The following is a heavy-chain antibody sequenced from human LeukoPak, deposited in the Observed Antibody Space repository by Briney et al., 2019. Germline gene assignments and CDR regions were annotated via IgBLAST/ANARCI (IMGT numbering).Heavy chain of an antibody. Sequence: GESLKISCKGSGYSFTSYWIGWVRRMPGKGLEWMGIIYPGDSDTRYSPSFQGQVTISADKSISTAYLQWSSLKASDTAMYYCARVGYCSGGSCYYWFDPWGQGTLVTVSS. CDR3: ARVGYCSGGSCYYWFDP. V-gene: IGHV5-51*01. J-gene: IGHJ5*02. D-gene: IGHD2-15*01. CDR1: GYSFTSYW. CDR2: IYPGDSDT.